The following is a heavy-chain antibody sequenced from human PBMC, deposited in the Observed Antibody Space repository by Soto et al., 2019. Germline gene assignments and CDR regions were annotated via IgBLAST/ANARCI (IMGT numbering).Heavy chain of an antibody. CDR3: ARGEVGVYYMDV. V-gene: IGHV3-74*01. J-gene: IGHJ6*03. CDR1: GFSFSSYW. D-gene: IGHD3-22*01. Sequence: EVLLVESGGGLVQPGGSLRLSCAASGFSFSSYWMHWVRQAPGEGLVWVSRINGDGSRTSYADSVTGPFTISRDNAKNTLNQEGNSLRAEGTAVDYCARGEVGVYYMDVWGKGTTVTVS. CDR2: INGDGSRT.